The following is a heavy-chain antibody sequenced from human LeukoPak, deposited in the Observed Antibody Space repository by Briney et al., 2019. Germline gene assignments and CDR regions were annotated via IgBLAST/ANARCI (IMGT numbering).Heavy chain of an antibody. J-gene: IGHJ6*02. Sequence: ASVKVSCKASGYTFTSYGISWVRQAPGQGLEWMGWISAYNGNTSYAQKLQGRVTMTTDTSTSTAYMELRNLRSDDTAVYYCARGGYCSSTSCKSLRYYYGMDVWGQGTTVTVSS. CDR1: GYTFTSYG. V-gene: IGHV1-18*01. CDR3: ARGGYCSSTSCKSLRYYYGMDV. CDR2: ISAYNGNT. D-gene: IGHD2-2*01.